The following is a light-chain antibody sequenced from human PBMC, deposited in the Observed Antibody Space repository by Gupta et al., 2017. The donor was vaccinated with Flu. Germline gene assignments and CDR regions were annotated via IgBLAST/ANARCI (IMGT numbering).Light chain of an antibody. CDR1: TSEFGSGD. CDR2: NND. J-gene: IGLJ2*01. CDR3: AQADDSRDGLV. Sequence: IPCSGTTSEFGSGDVSWYHHAPAAAPNLLFYNNDNRNSGAPARFSGTKYAGSAAVVNDGLQADDEAVYYCAQADDSRDGLVFGGGTRLTVL. V-gene: IGLV1-44*01.